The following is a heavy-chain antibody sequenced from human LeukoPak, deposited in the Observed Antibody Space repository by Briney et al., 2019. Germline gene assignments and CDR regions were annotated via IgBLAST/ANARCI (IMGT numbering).Heavy chain of an antibody. CDR1: GFTFSSYS. CDR2: ISSSSSYI. V-gene: IGHV3-21*01. J-gene: IGHJ3*02. D-gene: IGHD6-13*01. Sequence: GGSLRLSCAASGFTFSSYSRNWVRQAPGKGLEWVSSISSSSSYIYYADSVKGRFTISRDNAKNSLYLQMNSLRAEDTAVYYCAKLIAAAGTGAFDIWGQGTMVTVSS. CDR3: AKLIAAAGTGAFDI.